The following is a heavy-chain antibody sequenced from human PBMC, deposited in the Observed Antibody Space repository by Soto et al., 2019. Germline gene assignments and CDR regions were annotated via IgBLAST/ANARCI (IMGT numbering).Heavy chain of an antibody. J-gene: IGHJ3*02. Sequence: PGGSLRLSCAASGFTFSNFGMHWVRQAPGKGLEWVALISYDGSNKYYADSVKGRFTISRDTSKNTLYLQMSSLRAEDTAVYYCAKDKLSSTDAFDSWGQGTMVTV. CDR3: AKDKLSSTDAFDS. CDR2: ISYDGSNK. V-gene: IGHV3-30*18. CDR1: GFTFSNFG.